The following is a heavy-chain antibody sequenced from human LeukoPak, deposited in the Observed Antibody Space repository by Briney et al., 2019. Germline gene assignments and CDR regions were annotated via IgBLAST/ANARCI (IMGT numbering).Heavy chain of an antibody. CDR3: AREGSGSYYFSYYYYGMDV. CDR1: GYTFTSYD. D-gene: IGHD3-10*01. CDR2: MNPNSGNT. J-gene: IGHJ6*02. V-gene: IGHV1-8*01. Sequence: DSVKVSCKASGYTFTSYDINWVRQATGQGLEWMGWMNPNSGNTGYAQKFQGRVTMTRNTSISTAYMELSSLRSEDTAVYYCAREGSGSYYFSYYYYGMDVWGRGTTVTVSS.